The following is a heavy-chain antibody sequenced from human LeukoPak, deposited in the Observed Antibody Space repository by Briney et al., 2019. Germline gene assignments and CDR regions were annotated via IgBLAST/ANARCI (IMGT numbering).Heavy chain of an antibody. Sequence: WGSLRLSCAASGFTFSNYWMSWVRQAPGKGLEWVSSISSSSSYIYYADSVKGRFTISRDNAKNSLYLQMNSLRAEDTAVYYCARDQVGTGTKLARSFAIYWGQGTLVTVSS. V-gene: IGHV3-21*01. CDR2: ISSSSSYI. D-gene: IGHD1-7*01. CDR1: GFTFSNYW. J-gene: IGHJ4*02. CDR3: ARDQVGTGTKLARSFAIY.